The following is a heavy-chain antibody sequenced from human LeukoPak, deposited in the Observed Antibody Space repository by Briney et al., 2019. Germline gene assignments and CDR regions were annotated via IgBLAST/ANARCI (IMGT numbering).Heavy chain of an antibody. V-gene: IGHV1-18*01. CDR2: ISAYNGNT. Sequence: ASVKVSCKASGYTFTSYGISWVRQAPGQGLQWMGWISAYNGNTNYAQKLQGRVTMTTDTSTSTAYMELRSLRSDDTAVYYCARGATAARWLHDFWIGYSEYYFDYWGQGTLVTVSS. J-gene: IGHJ4*02. D-gene: IGHD3-3*01. CDR3: ARGATAARWLHDFWIGYSEYYFDY. CDR1: GYTFTSYG.